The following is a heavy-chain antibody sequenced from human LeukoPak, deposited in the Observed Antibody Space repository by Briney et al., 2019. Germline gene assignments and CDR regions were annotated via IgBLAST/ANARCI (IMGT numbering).Heavy chain of an antibody. D-gene: IGHD3-10*01. CDR3: VRRGQVGAFDI. CDR2: ISWNSITI. V-gene: IGHV3-9*01. Sequence: PGRSLRLSCPASGFTFHDSAMPCVRQPPGKGREWVSGISWNSITIIYADSVRGRFTISRDNAKNSLYLQMNSLRAEDTALYYCVRRGQVGAFDIWGQGTMVTISS. J-gene: IGHJ3*02. CDR1: GFTFHDSA.